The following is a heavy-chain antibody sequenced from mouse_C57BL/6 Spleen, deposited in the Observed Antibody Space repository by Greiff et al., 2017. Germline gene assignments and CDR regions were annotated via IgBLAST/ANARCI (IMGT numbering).Heavy chain of an antibody. D-gene: IGHD1-1*01. Sequence: VQLQQPGAELVMPGASVKLSCKASGYTFTSYWMHWVKQRPGQGLEWIGEIDPSDSYTNYNQKFKGKSTLTVDKSSSTPYMQLSSLTSEDSAVYYCAIITTVVDYWGQGTTLTVSS. V-gene: IGHV1-69*01. CDR3: AIITTVVDY. J-gene: IGHJ2*01. CDR1: GYTFTSYW. CDR2: IDPSDSYT.